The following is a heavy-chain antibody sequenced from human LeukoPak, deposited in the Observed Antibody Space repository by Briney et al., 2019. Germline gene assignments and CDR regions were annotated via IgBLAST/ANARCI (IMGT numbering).Heavy chain of an antibody. D-gene: IGHD3-22*01. Sequence: GESLKISCKGSGYSFTRHWTGWVRQMPGKGLEWMGIIYPGDFDTRYSPSFQGQVTMSADKSISTAYLQWSSLKASDTAMYYCARSYSSGSQDAFDIWGQGTMVTVSS. V-gene: IGHV5-51*01. J-gene: IGHJ3*02. CDR3: ARSYSSGSQDAFDI. CDR1: GYSFTRHW. CDR2: IYPGDFDT.